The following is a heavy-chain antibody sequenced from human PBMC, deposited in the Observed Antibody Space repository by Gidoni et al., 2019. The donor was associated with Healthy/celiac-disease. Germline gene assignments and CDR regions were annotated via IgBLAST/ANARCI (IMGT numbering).Heavy chain of an antibody. CDR1: GGSISSSSYY. J-gene: IGHJ4*02. V-gene: IGHV4-39*01. D-gene: IGHD6-19*01. Sequence: QLQLQESGPGLVKPSETLSLTCTVSGGSISSSSYYWGWIRQPPGKGLEWLGSIYYSGSTYYNPSLKGRVTISVDTSKNQFSLKLSSVTAADTAVYYCARHRRGAVAGFDYWGQGTLVTVSS. CDR2: IYYSGST. CDR3: ARHRRGAVAGFDY.